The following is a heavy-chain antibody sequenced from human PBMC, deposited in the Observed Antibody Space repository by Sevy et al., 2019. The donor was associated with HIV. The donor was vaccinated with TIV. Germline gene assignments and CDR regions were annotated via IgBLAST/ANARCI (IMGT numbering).Heavy chain of an antibody. V-gene: IGHV1-69*06. J-gene: IGHJ5*02. CDR3: ASAITMVRGVIFSRSWFDP. D-gene: IGHD3-10*01. CDR1: GGTFSSYA. Sequence: ASVKVSCKASGGTFSSYAISWVRQAPGQGLEWMGGIIPIFGTANYAQKFQGRVTITADKSTSTAYLELSSLRSEDTAVYYCASAITMVRGVIFSRSWFDPWAREPWSPSPQ. CDR2: IIPIFGTA.